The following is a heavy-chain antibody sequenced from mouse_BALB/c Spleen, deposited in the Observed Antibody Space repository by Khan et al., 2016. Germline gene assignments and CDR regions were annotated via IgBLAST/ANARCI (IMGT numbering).Heavy chain of an antibody. J-gene: IGHJ2*01. CDR2: VDPSTGYT. V-gene: IGHV1-7*01. CDR3: ATAGVDY. Sequence: QVRLQQPGAELAKPGASVKICCKASSYTVTSYWMPWVKPRPGQALEGIGYVDPSTGYTEYNPKSKDKSTLTADKSSSTAYMQLSSLTSEDSAVDHCATAGVDYAGKGTT. CDR1: SYTVTSYW.